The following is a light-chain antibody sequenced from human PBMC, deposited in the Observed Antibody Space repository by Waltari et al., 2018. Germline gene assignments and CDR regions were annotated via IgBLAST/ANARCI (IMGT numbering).Light chain of an antibody. CDR1: QSVSFN. V-gene: IGKV3-15*01. Sequence: EIVMTQSPATLSVSPGEGATLSCRASQSVSFNLAWYQQKPGQAPRLLIYGASTRATGIPARFSGSVSGTEFTLTISSLQSEDFAVYYCQQYNNWLAAFGQGTRLEIK. J-gene: IGKJ5*01. CDR3: QQYNNWLAA. CDR2: GAS.